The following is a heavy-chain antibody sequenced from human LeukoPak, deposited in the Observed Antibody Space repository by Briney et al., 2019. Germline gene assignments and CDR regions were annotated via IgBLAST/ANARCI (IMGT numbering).Heavy chain of an antibody. CDR2: IRYDGSNK. CDR3: AKDQRIFGVVPDAFDI. D-gene: IGHD3-3*01. Sequence: PGGSLRLSCAASGFNLNSYMLNWVRQAPGKGLEWVAFIRYDGSNKYYADSVKGRFTISRDNSKNTLYLQMNSLRAEDTAVYYCAKDQRIFGVVPDAFDIWGQGTMVTVSS. J-gene: IGHJ3*02. V-gene: IGHV3-30*02. CDR1: GFNLNSYM.